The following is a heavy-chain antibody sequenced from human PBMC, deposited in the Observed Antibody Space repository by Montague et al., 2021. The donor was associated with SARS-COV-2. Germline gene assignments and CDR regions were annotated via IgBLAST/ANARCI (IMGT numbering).Heavy chain of an antibody. Sequence: TLSLTCTVSGGSISSGNYYWSWIRQPAGKGLEWIGRIYTSGSTNYNPSLKSRVTMSVDTSKNQFSLKLNSVTAADTAVYYCGRGVVAATPVVDYWGRGTLVTVSS. CDR1: GGSISSGNYY. CDR3: GRGVVAATPVVDY. V-gene: IGHV4-61*02. D-gene: IGHD2-15*01. CDR2: IYTSGST. J-gene: IGHJ4*02.